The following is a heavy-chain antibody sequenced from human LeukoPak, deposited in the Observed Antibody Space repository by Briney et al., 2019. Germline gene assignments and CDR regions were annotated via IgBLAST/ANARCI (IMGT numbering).Heavy chain of an antibody. Sequence: GGSLRLSCAASGFTFSSYSMNWVRQAPGKGLEWVSSISSSSSYIYYADSVKGRFTISRDNAKNSLYLQMNSLRAEDTAVYYCARDLGSSWNGDDYWGQGTLVTVSS. CDR3: ARDLGSSWNGDDY. J-gene: IGHJ4*02. CDR2: ISSSSSYI. CDR1: GFTFSSYS. V-gene: IGHV3-21*01. D-gene: IGHD6-13*01.